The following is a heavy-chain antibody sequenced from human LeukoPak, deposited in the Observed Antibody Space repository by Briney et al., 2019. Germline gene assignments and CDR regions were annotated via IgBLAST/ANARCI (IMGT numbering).Heavy chain of an antibody. D-gene: IGHD5-12*01. CDR3: ARGLRGYSGDNAFDY. CDR2: ISSSSTSI. CDR1: GFTFSRYS. Sequence: PGGSLRLSCAASGFTFSRYSMNWVRQAPGKGLEWVSYISSSSTSIYYADSLKGRFTISRDNAKNSLFLQMNSLRAEDTAVYYCARGLRGYSGDNAFDYWGQGTLVTVSS. J-gene: IGHJ4*02. V-gene: IGHV3-21*01.